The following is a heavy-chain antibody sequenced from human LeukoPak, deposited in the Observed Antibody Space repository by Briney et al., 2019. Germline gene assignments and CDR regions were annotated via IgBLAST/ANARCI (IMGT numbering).Heavy chain of an antibody. D-gene: IGHD3-16*01. CDR3: AKDGALYYYYYYMDV. V-gene: IGHV3-23*01. Sequence: GGSLRLSCAASGFTFSSYAMSWVRRAPGKGLEWVSAISGSGGSTYYADSVKGRFTISRDNSKNTLYLQMNSLRAEDTAVYYCAKDGALYYYYYYMDVWGKGTTVTVSS. CDR1: GFTFSSYA. J-gene: IGHJ6*03. CDR2: ISGSGGST.